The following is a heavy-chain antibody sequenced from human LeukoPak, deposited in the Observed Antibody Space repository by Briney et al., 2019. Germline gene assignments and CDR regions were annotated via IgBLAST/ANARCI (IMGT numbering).Heavy chain of an antibody. V-gene: IGHV1-18*01. CDR1: GYTFTSYG. J-gene: IGHJ6*02. D-gene: IGHD6-6*01. Sequence: ASVKVSCKASGYTFTSYGISWVRQAPGQGLEWMGWISAYNGNTNYAQKLQGRVTMTTDTSTSTAYMELRSLRSDDTAVYYCARETGSSSLYYYYGMDVWGQGTTVTVSS. CDR2: ISAYNGNT. CDR3: ARETGSSSLYYYYGMDV.